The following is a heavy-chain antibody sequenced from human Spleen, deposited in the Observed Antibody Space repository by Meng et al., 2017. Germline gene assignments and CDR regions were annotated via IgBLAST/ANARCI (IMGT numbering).Heavy chain of an antibody. CDR3: ARVGSFDASGTYYRLDY. Sequence: QVQLVQSGAEMKKPGASVKVSCKASGYTFTNYGISWLRQAPGQGLECMGWMGWFSGNDGYIKDAQKFQGRVTMTTDTSTSTAYMELRSLRSDDTAVYYCARVGSFDASGTYYRLDYWGQGTLVTVSS. V-gene: IGHV1-18*01. J-gene: IGHJ4*02. CDR1: GYTFTNYG. CDR2: FSGNDGYI. D-gene: IGHD3-10*01.